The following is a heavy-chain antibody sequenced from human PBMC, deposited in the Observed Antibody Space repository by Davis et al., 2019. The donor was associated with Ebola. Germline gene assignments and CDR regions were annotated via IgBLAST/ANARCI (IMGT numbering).Heavy chain of an antibody. D-gene: IGHD6-13*01. J-gene: IGHJ4*02. V-gene: IGHV4-34*12. CDR2: IFDSGST. Sequence: MPSETLSLTCAVYGGSFSGYYWSWIRQSPGKGLEWIGEIFDSGSTNHNPSLKSRLTISVDTSKNQFSLTLRSVTAADTALYYCSRRAASGTLDYWGQGILVTVSS. CDR1: GGSFSGYY. CDR3: SRRAASGTLDY.